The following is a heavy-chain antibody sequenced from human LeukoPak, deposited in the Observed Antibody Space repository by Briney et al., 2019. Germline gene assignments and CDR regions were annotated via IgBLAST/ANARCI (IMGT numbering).Heavy chain of an antibody. Sequence: SDTLSLTCTVSGGSISTYYWSWVRQPPEKGLEWIGYVYYSGSTNYNPSLKSRVTISVDTSKNQFSLKLSSVTAADTAVYYCARVTYYYDSSGYRRPPNVDYWGQGTLVTVSS. J-gene: IGHJ4*02. D-gene: IGHD3-22*01. CDR2: VYYSGST. CDR1: GGSISTYY. V-gene: IGHV4-59*07. CDR3: ARVTYYYDSSGYRRPPNVDY.